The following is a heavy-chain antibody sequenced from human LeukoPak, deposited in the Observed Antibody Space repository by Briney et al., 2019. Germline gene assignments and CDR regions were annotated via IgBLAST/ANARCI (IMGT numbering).Heavy chain of an antibody. CDR2: ISSSGTTI. CDR3: ASLRGVNR. V-gene: IGHV3-11*01. D-gene: IGHD3-10*01. CDR1: GFTFSDYY. Sequence: GGSLRLSCAASGFTFSDYYMSWIRQPPGKGLEWVSYISSSGTTIYYADSVRGRFTVSRDNAKNSLYLQMDSLSAEDTAVYYCASLRGVNRWGRETLVTVSS. J-gene: IGHJ4*02.